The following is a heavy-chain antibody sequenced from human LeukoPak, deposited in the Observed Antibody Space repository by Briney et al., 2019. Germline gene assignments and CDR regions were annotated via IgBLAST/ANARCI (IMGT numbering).Heavy chain of an antibody. CDR1: GYTFTSYG. CDR2: ISAYNGNT. V-gene: IGHV1-18*01. D-gene: IGHD3-3*01. CDR3: ARAPTYYDFWSGYYHYYYGMDV. J-gene: IGHJ6*02. Sequence: ASVKVSCEASGYTFTSYGISWVRQAPGQGLEWMGWISAYNGNTNYAQKLQGRVTMTTDTSTSTAYMELRSLRSDDTAVYYCARAPTYYDFWSGYYHYYYGMDVWGQGTTVTVSS.